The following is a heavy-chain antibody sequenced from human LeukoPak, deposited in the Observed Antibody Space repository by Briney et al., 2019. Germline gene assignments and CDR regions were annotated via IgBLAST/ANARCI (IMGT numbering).Heavy chain of an antibody. V-gene: IGHV4-59*01. D-gene: IGHD1-1*01. J-gene: IGHJ6*03. CDR2: VDHTGST. Sequence: SETLSLTCTVSDDSITMYYWAWIRQPPGKGLEWIGYVDHTGSTNFNPSLNGRVSISRDTSKNLFSLRLRSVTAADTAVYFCARGRVSSSTWYSTYYYYFYMDVWGKGTTVTVSS. CDR1: DDSITMYY. CDR3: ARGRVSSSTWYSTYYYYFYMDV.